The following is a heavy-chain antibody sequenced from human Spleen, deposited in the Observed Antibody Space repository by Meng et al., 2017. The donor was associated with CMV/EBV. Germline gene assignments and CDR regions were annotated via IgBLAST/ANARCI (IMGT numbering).Heavy chain of an antibody. V-gene: IGHV4-34*01. Sequence: GSFSGYYWSWISQPPGKGLEWIGEINHSGSTNYNPSLKSRVTISVDTSKNQFSLKLSSVTAADTAVYYCARGHIVVVPAAIRNWFDPWGQGTLVTVSS. J-gene: IGHJ5*02. D-gene: IGHD2-2*01. CDR3: ARGHIVVVPAAIRNWFDP. CDR2: INHSGST. CDR1: GSFSGYY.